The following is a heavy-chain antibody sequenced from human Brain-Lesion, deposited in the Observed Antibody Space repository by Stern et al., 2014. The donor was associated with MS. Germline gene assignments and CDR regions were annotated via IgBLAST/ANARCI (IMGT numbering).Heavy chain of an antibody. V-gene: IGHV4-30-4*08. J-gene: IGHJ4*02. CDR1: GRSISSGDNY. D-gene: IGHD4-17*01. Sequence: QVPLVQSGPGLVKPSQTLSLTCTVSGRSISSGDNYWSWIRQPPGKGPEWIGYIHYSGGTYFNPSLKSRATISADTSKNQFSLKLNSMTAADTAVYYCARVPDYGDAFFDYWGQGILVTVSS. CDR3: ARVPDYGDAFFDY. CDR2: IHYSGGT.